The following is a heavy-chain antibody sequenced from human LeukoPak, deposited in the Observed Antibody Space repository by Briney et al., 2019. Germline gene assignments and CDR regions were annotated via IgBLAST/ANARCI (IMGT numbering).Heavy chain of an antibody. CDR3: AKGSQTSSGYSNGPHAFDI. V-gene: IGHV3-30*02. CDR1: GFTFSSYG. D-gene: IGHD3-22*01. Sequence: GGSLSLSCAASGFTFSSYGMHWVRQAPGKGLEWVAFIRYDGSNKYYADSVKGRFTISRDNSKNTLYLQMNSLRAEDTAVYYCAKGSQTSSGYSNGPHAFDIWGQGTMVIVSS. J-gene: IGHJ3*02. CDR2: IRYDGSNK.